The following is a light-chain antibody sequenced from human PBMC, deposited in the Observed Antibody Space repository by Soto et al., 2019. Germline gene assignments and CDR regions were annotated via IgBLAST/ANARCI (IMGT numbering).Light chain of an antibody. CDR2: DTT. CDR3: LLSYNGPYV. Sequence: QAVVTQEPSLTVSPGGTVTPTCGSSTGAVTNGHYPYWFQQKPGQAPRTLIYDTTNRHSWTPARFSGSLLGGKAALTLSGAQPEDDAEYYCLLSYNGPYVFGTGTKVTVL. CDR1: TGAVTNGHY. J-gene: IGLJ1*01. V-gene: IGLV7-46*01.